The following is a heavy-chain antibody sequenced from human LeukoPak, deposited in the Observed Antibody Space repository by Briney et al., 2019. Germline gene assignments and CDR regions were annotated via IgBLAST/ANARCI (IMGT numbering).Heavy chain of an antibody. V-gene: IGHV1-69*01. D-gene: IGHD7-27*01. CDR2: IIPIFGTA. CDR3: ARFWGTGTGFDY. Sequence: ASVKVSCKASGGTFSSYAISWVRQAPGQGLEWMGGIIPIFGTANYAQKFQGRVTITADESTSTAYMELSSLRSEDTAVYYCARFWGTGTGFDYWGQGTLVTVSS. CDR1: GGTFSSYA. J-gene: IGHJ4*02.